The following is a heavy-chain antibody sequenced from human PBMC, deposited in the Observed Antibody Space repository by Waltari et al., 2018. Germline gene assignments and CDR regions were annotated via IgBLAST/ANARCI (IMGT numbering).Heavy chain of an antibody. J-gene: IGHJ2*01. CDR1: GGSISSGGYY. D-gene: IGHD2-8*01. CDR3: ARVKGSYIVLMPREFDL. CDR2: IYHSGST. Sequence: QVQLQESGPGLVKPSQTLSLTCTVSGGSISSGGYYWSWIRQHPGKGLEWIGYIYHSGSTYYNPSLKSRVTISVDRSKNQFSLKLSSVTAADTAVYYCARVKGSYIVLMPREFDLWGRGTLVTVSS. V-gene: IGHV4-31*03.